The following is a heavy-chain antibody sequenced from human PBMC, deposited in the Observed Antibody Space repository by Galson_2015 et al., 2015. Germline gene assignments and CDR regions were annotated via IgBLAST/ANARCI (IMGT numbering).Heavy chain of an antibody. CDR2: IDTASSYI. CDR3: ARDVYGSGTYYNYNDAFDM. Sequence: SLRLSCAASGFIFSDYSMNWVRLAPGKGLEWVSSIDTASSYIYYADSLKGRFTISRDNAKNSLYLQMNSLRAEDTAVYFCARDVYGSGTYYNYNDAFDMWGQGTMVTVSS. V-gene: IGHV3-21*01. D-gene: IGHD3-10*01. CDR1: GFIFSDYS. J-gene: IGHJ3*02.